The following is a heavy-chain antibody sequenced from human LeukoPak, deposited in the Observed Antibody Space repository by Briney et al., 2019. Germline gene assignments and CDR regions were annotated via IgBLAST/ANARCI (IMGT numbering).Heavy chain of an antibody. CDR3: ARGGCGGECSFDY. CDR1: GYTFTSHY. J-gene: IGHJ4*02. Sequence: ASVKVSCKTSGYTFTSHYIHWVRQAPGQGLEWMGIINPSIGNTDYAQKFQGRVTMTKDTSTRTVYMELSSLRSDDTAVYYCARGGCGGECSFDYWGQRTLVTVSS. V-gene: IGHV1-46*01. D-gene: IGHD2-21*01. CDR2: INPSIGNT.